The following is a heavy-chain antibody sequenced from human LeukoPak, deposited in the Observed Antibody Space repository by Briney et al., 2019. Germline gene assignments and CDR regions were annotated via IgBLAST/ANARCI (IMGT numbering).Heavy chain of an antibody. CDR3: AKHPALEYSSWFVVYWFDP. CDR2: ISSSGGSR. V-gene: IGHV3-23*01. Sequence: PGGSLRLSCAASGFTFSSYAISWVRQAPGKGLEWVSAISSSGGSRYYADSVKGRFTISRDNSQNTVYLQMNSLRAEDTAVYYFAKHPALEYSSWFVVYWFDPWGQGTLVTVSS. D-gene: IGHD6-6*01. CDR1: GFTFSSYA. J-gene: IGHJ5*02.